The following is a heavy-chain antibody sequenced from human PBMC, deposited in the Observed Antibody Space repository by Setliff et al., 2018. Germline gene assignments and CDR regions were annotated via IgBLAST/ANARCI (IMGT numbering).Heavy chain of an antibody. J-gene: IGHJ4*01. CDR1: GGSIRNYY. D-gene: IGHD2-15*01. Sequence: KSSETLSLTCTVSGGSIRNYYWSWIRQPPGKGLEWIGYIYYSGNTNYNPSLKSRVTISVDTSKNQFSLELRSVTVADTATYYCVRPGGTTVVARHFDYWGSGILVTVSS. CDR3: VRPGGTTVVARHFDY. V-gene: IGHV4-59*08. CDR2: IYYSGNT.